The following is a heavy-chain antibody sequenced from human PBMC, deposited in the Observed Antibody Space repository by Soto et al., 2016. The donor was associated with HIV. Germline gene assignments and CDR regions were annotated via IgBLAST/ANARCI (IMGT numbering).Heavy chain of an antibody. CDR1: GYTFSNYD. D-gene: IGHD3-10*01. CDR2: MNPNSANT. CDR3: ARGAYYGSGSRLFDP. J-gene: IGHJ5*02. Sequence: QVQLVQSGAEVKKPGASVKVSCKTSGYTFSNYDINWARQATGQGLEWMGWMNPNSANTGYAQKFQGRVTITRNTSISTAYMELSSLRSEDTAVYYCARGAYYGSGSRLFDPWGQGTLVTVSS. V-gene: IGHV1-8*03.